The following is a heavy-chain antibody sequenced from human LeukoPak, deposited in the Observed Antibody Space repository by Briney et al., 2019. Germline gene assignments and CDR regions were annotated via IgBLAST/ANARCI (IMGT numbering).Heavy chain of an antibody. Sequence: GGSLRLSCAASGFTFSSYEMNWVRQAPGKGLEWVSYISSSGNTIYNADSVKGRFTISRDNSKNTLYLQMNSLRAEDTALYYCAKDRLGGYGMDVWGQGTTVTVSS. CDR2: ISSSGNTI. J-gene: IGHJ6*02. V-gene: IGHV3-48*03. CDR3: AKDRLGGYGMDV. CDR1: GFTFSSYE.